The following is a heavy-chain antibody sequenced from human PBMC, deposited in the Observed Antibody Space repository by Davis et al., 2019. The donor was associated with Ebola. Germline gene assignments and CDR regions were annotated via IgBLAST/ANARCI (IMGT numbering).Heavy chain of an antibody. J-gene: IGHJ6*02. D-gene: IGHD3-10*01. Sequence: SVKVSCKASGGTFSSYAISWVRQAPGQGLEWMGGIIPIFGTANYAQKFQGRVTMTRNTSISTAYMELSSLRSEDTAVYYCASRYGSGSYFTRYYYYGMDVWGQGTTVTVSS. V-gene: IGHV1-69*05. CDR3: ASRYGSGSYFTRYYYYGMDV. CDR2: IIPIFGTA. CDR1: GGTFSSYA.